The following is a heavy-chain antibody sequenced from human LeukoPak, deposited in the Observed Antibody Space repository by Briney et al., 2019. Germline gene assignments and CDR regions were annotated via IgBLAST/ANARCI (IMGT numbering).Heavy chain of an antibody. CDR2: IIPIFGTA. CDR1: GGTFSSYA. V-gene: IGHV1-69*13. D-gene: IGHD3-10*01. J-gene: IGHJ4*02. CDR3: ARGETSMVRGVITPYYFDY. Sequence: ASVKVSCKASGGTFSSYAISWVRQAPGQGLEWMGGIIPIFGTANYAQKFQGRVTITADESTGTAYMELSSLRSEDTAVYYCARGETSMVRGVITPYYFDYWGQGTLVTVSS.